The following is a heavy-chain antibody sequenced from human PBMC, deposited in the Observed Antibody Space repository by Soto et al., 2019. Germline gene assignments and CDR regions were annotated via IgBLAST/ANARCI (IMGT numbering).Heavy chain of an antibody. V-gene: IGHV4-59*01. J-gene: IGHJ4*02. CDR2: VYYSGST. D-gene: IGHD3-3*01. CDR1: GGSISSYY. CDR3: ATDYLDYDFCSGQAPFDY. Sequence: QVQLQESGPGLVKPSETLSLTCTVSGGSISSYYWSWIRQPPGKGLEWIGYVYYSGSTKYNPSRMSRVAISVQTSKHQFFLKRSSGTDADTAVYYCATDYLDYDFCSGQAPFDYWVQGTMVIVS.